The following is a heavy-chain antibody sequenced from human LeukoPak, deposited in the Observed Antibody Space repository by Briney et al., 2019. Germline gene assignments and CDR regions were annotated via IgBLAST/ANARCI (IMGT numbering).Heavy chain of an antibody. V-gene: IGHV4-38-2*01. CDR2: IYHSGST. D-gene: IGHD5-18*01. CDR3: ARNISLGRDATMVTVFDY. CDR1: GYSINSGYY. Sequence: SEALSLTCAVSGYSINSGYYWGWIRPPPGKGPEWIRSIYHSGSTSYNPSLKSRVIISVDPSKNHFSLRLTSVTAADTAVYYCARNISLGRDATMVTVFDYWGQGTLVTVSS. J-gene: IGHJ4*02.